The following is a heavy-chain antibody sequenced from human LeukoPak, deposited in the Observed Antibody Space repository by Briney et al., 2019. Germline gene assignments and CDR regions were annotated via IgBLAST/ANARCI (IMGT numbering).Heavy chain of an antibody. V-gene: IGHV3-30*02. Sequence: GGPLRLSCAESGFTFSSYGMHWVRQAPGKGLEWVAFIRYDGSNKYYADSVKGRFTISRDNSKNTLYLQMNSLRAEDTAVYYCAKDLARGQSRIAVAGAFDYWGQGTLVTVSS. CDR1: GFTFSSYG. D-gene: IGHD6-19*01. J-gene: IGHJ4*02. CDR3: AKDLARGQSRIAVAGAFDY. CDR2: IRYDGSNK.